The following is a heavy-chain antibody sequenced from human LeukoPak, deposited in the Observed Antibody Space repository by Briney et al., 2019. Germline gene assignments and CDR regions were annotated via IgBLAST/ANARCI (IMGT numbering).Heavy chain of an antibody. V-gene: IGHV3-20*04. J-gene: IGHJ6*03. CDR2: INWNGGSI. Sequence: GGSLRLSCAASGFIFDDYGMSWVRQAPGKGLEWVSGINWNGGSIAYADSVKGRFIISRDNDKNSLYLQMNSLRAEDTALYYCARSRSYSYYYMDVWGKGTTVTVSS. CDR3: ARSRSYSYYYMDV. CDR1: GFIFDDYG. D-gene: IGHD3-10*01.